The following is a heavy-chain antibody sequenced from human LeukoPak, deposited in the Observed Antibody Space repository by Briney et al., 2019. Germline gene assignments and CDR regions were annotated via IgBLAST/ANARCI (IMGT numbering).Heavy chain of an antibody. CDR3: TRYYYDSSGYYEEYYGMDV. Sequence: GGSLRLSCTASGFTFGDYAMSWFRQAPGKGLEWVGFIRSKAYGGTTEYAASVKGRFTISRDDSKSIAYLQMNSLKTEDTAMYYCTRYYYDSSGYYEEYYGMDVWGQGTTVTVSS. V-gene: IGHV3-49*03. CDR1: GFTFGDYA. CDR2: IRSKAYGGTT. J-gene: IGHJ6*02. D-gene: IGHD3-22*01.